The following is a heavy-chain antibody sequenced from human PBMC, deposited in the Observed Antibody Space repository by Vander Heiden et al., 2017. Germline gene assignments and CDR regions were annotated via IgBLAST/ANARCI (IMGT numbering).Heavy chain of an antibody. CDR2: ISSGSSYV. Sequence: EVPLVESGGGLVKPGGSLRLSCAAPGFSFSTYSMNWVRQAPGKGLEWVSSISSGSSYVYYPDSLKGRFTISRDNAKNSLYLQMNSLRAEDSAVYYCARAFDYWNPYYFDFWGQGTLVTVSS. CDR1: GFSFSTYS. V-gene: IGHV3-21*02. D-gene: IGHD1-1*01. J-gene: IGHJ4*02. CDR3: ARAFDYWNPYYFDF.